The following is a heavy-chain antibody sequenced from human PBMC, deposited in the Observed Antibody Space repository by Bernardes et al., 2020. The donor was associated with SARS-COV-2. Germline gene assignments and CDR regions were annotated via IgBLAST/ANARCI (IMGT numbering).Heavy chain of an antibody. CDR1: GDSVSSSSYF. Sequence: SEAQTLTCTVSGDSVSSSSYFWGWIRQPPGKGLEWIGSIYSGGITYYNPSLKSRATISVDTSKNQFSLQLTSVTAADTAMYYCASTPVTMILVVITYYYFDLWGRGTLVTVSS. CDR3: ASTPVTMILVVITYYYFDL. D-gene: IGHD3-22*01. CDR2: IYSGGIT. V-gene: IGHV4-39*01. J-gene: IGHJ2*01.